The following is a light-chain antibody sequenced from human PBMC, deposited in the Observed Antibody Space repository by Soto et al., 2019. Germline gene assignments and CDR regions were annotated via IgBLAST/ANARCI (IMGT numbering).Light chain of an antibody. J-gene: IGKJ4*01. Sequence: DIQLTQSPSFLSASVGDRVTITCRASKGISSYLAWYQQKPGRAPKLVIYAASTLQSGVPSRFSGSGSGTEFTLPISILQPDDFAVYYCQQLNFYPLTFGGGTTVEI. CDR3: QQLNFYPLT. CDR1: KGISSY. V-gene: IGKV1-9*01. CDR2: AAS.